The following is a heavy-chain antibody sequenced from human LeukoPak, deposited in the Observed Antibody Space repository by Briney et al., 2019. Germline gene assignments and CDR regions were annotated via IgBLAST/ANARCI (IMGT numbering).Heavy chain of an antibody. J-gene: IGHJ4*02. Sequence: GGSLRLSCAASGFTFSSYSMNWVRQAPGKGLEWVSSISSSSSYIYYADSVKGRFTISRDNAKNSLYLQMNSLRAEDTALYYCAKDTGQWLVLDYWGQGTLVTVSS. CDR3: AKDTGQWLVLDY. V-gene: IGHV3-21*04. D-gene: IGHD6-19*01. CDR1: GFTFSSYS. CDR2: ISSSSSYI.